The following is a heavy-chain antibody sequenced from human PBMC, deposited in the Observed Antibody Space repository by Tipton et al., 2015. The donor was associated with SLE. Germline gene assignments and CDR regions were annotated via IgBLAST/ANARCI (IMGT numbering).Heavy chain of an antibody. CDR1: GGSITSSSYF. D-gene: IGHD3-3*01. CDR3: ARQVSIFGRFDY. J-gene: IGHJ4*02. Sequence: TLSLTCTVSGGSITSSSYFWGWIRQSPGKGLEWIGTIDYSGRAYYNPSLKRPVTIPVDTSKNQFSLRLTSVSAADTAVYYCARQVSIFGRFDYWGQGTLVTVSS. CDR2: IDYSGRA. V-gene: IGHV4-39*07.